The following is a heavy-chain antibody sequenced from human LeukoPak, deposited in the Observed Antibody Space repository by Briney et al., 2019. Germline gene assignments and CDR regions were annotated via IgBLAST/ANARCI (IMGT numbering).Heavy chain of an antibody. CDR2: ISYDGSNK. V-gene: IGHV3-30*04. J-gene: IGHJ4*02. D-gene: IGHD1-26*01. CDR3: ARGSLGTTTVDY. Sequence: GRSLRLSCAASGFTFSSYAMHWVRQAPGKGLEWVAVISYDGSNKYYADSVKGRFTISRDNSKNTLYLQMNSLRAEDTAVYYCARGSLGTTTVDYWGQGTLVTVSS. CDR1: GFTFSSYA.